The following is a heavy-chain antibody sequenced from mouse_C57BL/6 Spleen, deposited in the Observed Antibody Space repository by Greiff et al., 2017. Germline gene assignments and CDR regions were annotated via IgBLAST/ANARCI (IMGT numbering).Heavy chain of an antibody. CDR3: ARKGYSNYESWFAY. Sequence: EVKLMESGGGLVKPGGSLKLSCAASGFTFSSYTMSWVRQTPEKRLEWVATISGGGGNTYYPDSVKGRFTISRDNAKNTLYLQMSSLRSEDTAVYYCARKGYSNYESWFAYWGQGTLVTVSA. J-gene: IGHJ3*01. CDR1: GFTFSSYT. CDR2: ISGGGGNT. V-gene: IGHV5-9*04. D-gene: IGHD2-5*01.